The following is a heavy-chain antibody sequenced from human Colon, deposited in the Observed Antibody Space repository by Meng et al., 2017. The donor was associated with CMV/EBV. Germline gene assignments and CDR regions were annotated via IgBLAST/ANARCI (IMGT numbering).Heavy chain of an antibody. V-gene: IGHV1-69*02. CDR3: ALTGSGWTE. CDR2: IIPMFGIA. J-gene: IGHJ4*02. Sequence: SVKVSCKAPGGTFNTYSIIWLRQAPGQGLEWMGRIIPMFGIANYTQKFQGRVTITADKPTGTAYMELNSLRSEDTAVYYGALTGSGWTEWGQGTLVTVSS. D-gene: IGHD6-19*01. CDR1: GGTFNTYS.